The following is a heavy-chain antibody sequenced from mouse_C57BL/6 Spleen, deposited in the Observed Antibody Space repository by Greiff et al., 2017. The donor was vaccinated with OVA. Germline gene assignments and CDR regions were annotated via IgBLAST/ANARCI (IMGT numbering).Heavy chain of an antibody. Sequence: VQVVESGAELARPGASVKLSCKASGYTFTSYGISWVKQRTGQGLEWIGEIYPRSGNTYYNEKFKGKATLTADKSSSTAYMELRSLTSEDSAVYFCVTRGDWVFDYWGQGTTLTVSS. CDR3: VTRGDWVFDY. J-gene: IGHJ2*01. CDR2: IYPRSGNT. D-gene: IGHD4-1*01. V-gene: IGHV1-81*01. CDR1: GYTFTSYG.